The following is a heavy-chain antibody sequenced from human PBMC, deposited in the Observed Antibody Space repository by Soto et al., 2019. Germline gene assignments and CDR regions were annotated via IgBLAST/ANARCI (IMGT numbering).Heavy chain of an antibody. CDR1: GYTFTSYD. J-gene: IGHJ4*02. CDR3: ARWVDSYGQRGIDY. CDR2: MNPNSGNT. V-gene: IGHV1-8*01. D-gene: IGHD5-18*01. Sequence: ASVNVSCKSSGYTFTSYDINWVRQTTGQGLEWMGWMNPNSGNTGYAQKFQGRVTMTRNTSISTAYMELSSLRSEDTAVYYCARWVDSYGQRGIDYWGQGTLVTVSS.